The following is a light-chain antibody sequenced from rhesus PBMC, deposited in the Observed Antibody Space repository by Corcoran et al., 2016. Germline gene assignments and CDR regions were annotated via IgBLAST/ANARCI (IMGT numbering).Light chain of an antibody. CDR3: LQRNSYPYS. CDR1: QAISNA. Sequence: DIHMTQSPSSLPASVGDKVTITCRASQAISNALAWFQQKPGKAPKLLIYAASNLQSGGPSRFSGVGSGTVFTLTISSLHPEDFAVYYCLQRNSYPYSFGRGTKVEIK. CDR2: AAS. V-gene: IGKV1-33*01. J-gene: IGKJ2*01.